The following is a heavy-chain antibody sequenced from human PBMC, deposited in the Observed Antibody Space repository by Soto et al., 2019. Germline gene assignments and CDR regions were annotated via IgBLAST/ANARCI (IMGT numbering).Heavy chain of an antibody. D-gene: IGHD1-1*01. Sequence: GGALRLSCAASGFTFSSYGMHWVRQAPGKGLEWVAVIWYDGSNKYYADSVKGRFTISRDNSKNTLYLQMNSLRAEDTAVYYCARDLLEYDYYYDVMDVWGQGTTVTVSS. CDR1: GFTFSSYG. V-gene: IGHV3-33*01. J-gene: IGHJ6*02. CDR2: IWYDGSNK. CDR3: ARDLLEYDYYYDVMDV.